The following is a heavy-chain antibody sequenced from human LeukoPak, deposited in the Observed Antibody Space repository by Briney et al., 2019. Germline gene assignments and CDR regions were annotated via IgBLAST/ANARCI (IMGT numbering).Heavy chain of an antibody. CDR2: IYHSGST. CDR1: GGSISSSNW. CDR3: ARLYYDSSGYPQAFDY. J-gene: IGHJ4*02. V-gene: IGHV4-4*02. D-gene: IGHD3-22*01. Sequence: SGTLSLTCAVSGGSISSSNWWSWVRQPPGKGLEWIGEIYHSGSTNYNPSLKSRVTISVDKSKNQFSLKLSSVTAADTAVYYCARLYYDSSGYPQAFDYWGQGTLVTVSS.